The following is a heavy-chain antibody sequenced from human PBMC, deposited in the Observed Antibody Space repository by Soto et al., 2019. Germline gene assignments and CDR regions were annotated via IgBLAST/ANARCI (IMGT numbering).Heavy chain of an antibody. D-gene: IGHD3-10*01. CDR1: GHSISSGYY. J-gene: IGHJ4*02. Sequence: SETLSLTCAVSGHSISSGYYWGWIRQPPGKGLEWIGSFYHSGSTYYNPSLKSRVTISVDTSKNQFSLKLSSVTAADTAVYYCARGEYYGSGNYFDYWGQGTLVTVSS. V-gene: IGHV4-38-2*01. CDR2: FYHSGST. CDR3: ARGEYYGSGNYFDY.